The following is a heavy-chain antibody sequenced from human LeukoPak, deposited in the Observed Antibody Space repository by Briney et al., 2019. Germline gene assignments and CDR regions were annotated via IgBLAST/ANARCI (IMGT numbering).Heavy chain of an antibody. CDR1: GGSISSSSYY. CDR2: IYYSGST. J-gene: IGHJ4*02. D-gene: IGHD1-26*01. CDR3: ARDPALSGSYLDY. V-gene: IGHV4-39*07. Sequence: SETLSLTCTVSGGSISSSSYYWGWIRQPPGKGLEWIGSIYYSGSTYYNPSLKSRVTISVDTSKNQFSLKLSSVTAADTAVYYCARDPALSGSYLDYWGQGTLVTVSS.